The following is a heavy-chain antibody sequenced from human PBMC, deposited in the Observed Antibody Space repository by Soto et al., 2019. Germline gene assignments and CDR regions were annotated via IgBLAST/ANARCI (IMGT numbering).Heavy chain of an antibody. CDR3: ARDLYPLAYYFDY. Sequence: QVQLVQSGAEVQKPGASVKVSCKASGYTFTNHGLSWVRQAPGQGLEWLGWISGHNGNTKYAQRLQGRVTMTTDTSTSTAYMELRSLKSDDTAVYYCARDLYPLAYYFDYWGQGTLVTVSS. CDR1: GYTFTNHG. J-gene: IGHJ4*02. CDR2: ISGHNGNT. V-gene: IGHV1-18*01.